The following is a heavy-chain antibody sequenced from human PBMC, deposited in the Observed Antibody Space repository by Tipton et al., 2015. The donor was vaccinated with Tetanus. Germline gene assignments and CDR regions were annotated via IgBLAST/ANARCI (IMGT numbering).Heavy chain of an antibody. J-gene: IGHJ6*02. V-gene: IGHV3-30*09. Sequence: SLRLSCAASGFTLGNHAMHWVRQAPGTGLEWVAVISSHGSSKDYADSVRDRFAVSRDISRNSIYLQMNSLKSDDTAVYFCARDLGDYIRGRWRGSYYQYFHAMDVWGQGTTVTVS. CDR2: ISSHGSSK. D-gene: IGHD3-16*01. CDR1: GFTLGNHA. CDR3: ARDLGDYIRGRWRGSYYQYFHAMDV.